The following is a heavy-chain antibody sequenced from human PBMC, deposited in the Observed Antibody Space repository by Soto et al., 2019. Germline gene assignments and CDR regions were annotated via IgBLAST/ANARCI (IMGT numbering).Heavy chain of an antibody. J-gene: IGHJ5*02. Sequence: QAQLVQSGAEVKNPGASVKISCKASGYTFTNHWMHWVRQAPGQGLEWMGVINPSGDRASYAQRFQGRLRLTTDTSTSSVDMELSSLRSDDTAIYYCARDTSVFDLAWWFDPWGQGTLVNVSS. CDR1: GYTFTNHW. V-gene: IGHV1-46*01. D-gene: IGHD3-10*01. CDR3: ARDTSVFDLAWWFDP. CDR2: INPSGDRA.